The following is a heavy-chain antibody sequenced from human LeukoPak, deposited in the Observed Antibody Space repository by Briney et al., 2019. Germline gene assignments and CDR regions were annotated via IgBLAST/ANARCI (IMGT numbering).Heavy chain of an antibody. Sequence: GESLKISCKGSGYSFTSYWIGWVRQTPGKGLEWMGIIYPGDSDTRYSPSFQGQVTISADKSISTAYLQWSSLKASDTAMYYCARRAGGSGVMVWYFDLWGRGTLVTVSS. J-gene: IGHJ2*01. CDR1: GYSFTSYW. CDR3: ARRAGGSGVMVWYFDL. V-gene: IGHV5-51*01. CDR2: IYPGDSDT. D-gene: IGHD3-16*01.